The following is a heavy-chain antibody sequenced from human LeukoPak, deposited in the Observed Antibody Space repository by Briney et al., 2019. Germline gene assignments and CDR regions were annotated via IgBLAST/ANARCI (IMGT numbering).Heavy chain of an antibody. D-gene: IGHD3-22*01. CDR2: IKQDGIEK. Sequence: GGSLRLSCAASGFTFRNYWMSWVRQAPGKGLEWVANIKQDGIEKYYVDSVKGRFTISRDNAKNSLYLQMNSLRVEDTAVYYCAREEHYYFFYMDVWGKGTTVTVSS. V-gene: IGHV3-7*01. J-gene: IGHJ6*03. CDR1: GFTFRNYW. CDR3: AREEHYYFFYMDV.